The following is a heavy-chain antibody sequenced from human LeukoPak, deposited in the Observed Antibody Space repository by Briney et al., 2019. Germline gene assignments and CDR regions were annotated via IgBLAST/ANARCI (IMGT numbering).Heavy chain of an antibody. D-gene: IGHD2-2*01. CDR2: IWYDGSNK. CDR1: GFTFSSYG. Sequence: GGSLRLSCAASGFTFSSYGMHWVRQAPGKGVEWVAVIWYDGSNKYYADSVKGRFTISRDNSKNTLYLQMTSLRAEDTAVYYCARGHCSSTSCYAGYYYYYGMDVWGQGTTVTVSS. V-gene: IGHV3-33*01. J-gene: IGHJ6*02. CDR3: ARGHCSSTSCYAGYYYYYGMDV.